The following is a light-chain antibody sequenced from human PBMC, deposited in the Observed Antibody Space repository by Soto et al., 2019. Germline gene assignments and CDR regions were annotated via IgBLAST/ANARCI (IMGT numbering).Light chain of an antibody. CDR1: SSDVGGYNY. Sequence: QSALTQPASVSGSPGQSITISCTGTSSDVGGYNYVSWYQQHPGKAPKLMIYDVSNRPSGVSNRFSGSKSGNTAYLTISGLQAEXXADYYCSSYTSSSTLVVFGGGTKLTVL. J-gene: IGLJ2*01. V-gene: IGLV2-14*01. CDR2: DVS. CDR3: SSYTSSSTLVV.